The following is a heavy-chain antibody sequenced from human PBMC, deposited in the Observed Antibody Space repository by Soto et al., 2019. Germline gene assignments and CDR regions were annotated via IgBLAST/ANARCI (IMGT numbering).Heavy chain of an antibody. J-gene: IGHJ5*01. CDR1: GASISSGDYY. Sequence: QVQFQESGPGLVKPSQTLSLTCTVSGASISSGDYYWSWVRQSPGKGLEWIGYIYYSGSTYYHSSLKGRVTLSVDTSKNQFSLKVTSVTAADTAVYYCGRGSSGWFVSWGQGILVTVSS. V-gene: IGHV4-30-4*01. D-gene: IGHD3-10*01. CDR2: IYYSGST. CDR3: GRGSSGWFVS.